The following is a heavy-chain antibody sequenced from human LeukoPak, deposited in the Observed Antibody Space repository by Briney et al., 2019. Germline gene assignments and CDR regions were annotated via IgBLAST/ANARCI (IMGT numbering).Heavy chain of an antibody. Sequence: GGSLRLSCAASGFTFDDYAMHWVRQAPGKGLEWVSAISGNSGSIGYADSVKGRFTISRDNAKNSLYLQMNSLRAEDTALYYCAKESPFKGSSYDYWGQGTLVTVSS. CDR3: AKESPFKGSSYDY. V-gene: IGHV3-9*01. CDR2: ISGNSGSI. CDR1: GFTFDDYA. J-gene: IGHJ4*02. D-gene: IGHD6-13*01.